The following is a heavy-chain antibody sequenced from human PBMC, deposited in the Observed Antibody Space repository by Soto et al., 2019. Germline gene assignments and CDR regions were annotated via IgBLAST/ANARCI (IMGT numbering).Heavy chain of an antibody. J-gene: IGHJ6*02. Sequence: KQSQTLSLTCAISGDSVSSNSAAWNWIRQSPSRGLEWLGRTYYRSKWYNDYAVSVKSRITINPDTSKNQFSLQLNSVTPEDTAVYYCARGPLRYFDWLLYGATPEYYYGMDVWGQGTTVTVSS. D-gene: IGHD3-9*01. V-gene: IGHV6-1*01. CDR1: GDSVSSNSAA. CDR3: ARGPLRYFDWLLYGATPEYYYGMDV. CDR2: TYYRSKWYN.